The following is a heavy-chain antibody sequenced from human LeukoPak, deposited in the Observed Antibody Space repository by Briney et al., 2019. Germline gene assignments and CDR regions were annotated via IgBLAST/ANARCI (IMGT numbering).Heavy chain of an antibody. Sequence: GRSLRLSCAASGFTFSSYGMHWVRQAPGKGLEWVAVIWYDGSNKYYADSVKGRFTISRDNSKNTLYLQMNSLRAEDTAVYYCARDTDYYGSGRHGYFDHWGQGTLVTVSS. CDR3: ARDTDYYGSGRHGYFDH. V-gene: IGHV3-33*01. J-gene: IGHJ1*01. CDR1: GFTFSSYG. D-gene: IGHD3-10*01. CDR2: IWYDGSNK.